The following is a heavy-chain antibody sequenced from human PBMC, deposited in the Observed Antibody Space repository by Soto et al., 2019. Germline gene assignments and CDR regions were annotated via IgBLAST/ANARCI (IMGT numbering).Heavy chain of an antibody. Sequence: QVQLVQSGAEVKQPGASVKVSCKASGYTFRYDDIIWVRQATGQGLEWMGWMNPNSGNTGYAQKFQGRITMTRNTSISTAYMEMNSLTSEDTAVYYCARVGAWALRNLDYWGQVTRVTVSS. V-gene: IGHV1-8*01. CDR3: ARVGAWALRNLDY. J-gene: IGHJ4*02. CDR1: GYTFRYDD. D-gene: IGHD3-16*01. CDR2: MNPNSGNT.